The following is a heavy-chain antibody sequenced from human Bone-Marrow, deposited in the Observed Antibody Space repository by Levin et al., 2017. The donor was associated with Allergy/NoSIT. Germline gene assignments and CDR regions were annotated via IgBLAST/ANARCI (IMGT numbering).Heavy chain of an antibody. CDR3: AREAEVSVVVISRNYYYYYMDV. CDR2: ISRGGSPI. J-gene: IGHJ6*03. V-gene: IGHV3-48*02. CDR1: GFTFSNFD. D-gene: IGHD2-21*01. Sequence: AASVKVSCAASGFTFSNFDMNWVRQAPGKGLEWVAHISRGGSPIYYADSVKGRFTISRDNAKNSLFLQLNSLRDDDTAMYYCAREAEVSVVVISRNYYYYYMDVWGKGTTVAVSS.